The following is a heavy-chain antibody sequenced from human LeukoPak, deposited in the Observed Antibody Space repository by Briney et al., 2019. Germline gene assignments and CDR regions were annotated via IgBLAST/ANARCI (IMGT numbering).Heavy chain of an antibody. CDR1: GFTFSSYA. CDR3: AETPPPNSYYYYYYMDV. D-gene: IGHD4-23*01. V-gene: IGHV3-23*01. J-gene: IGHJ6*03. Sequence: SGGSLRLSCAASGFTFSSYAMSWVRQAPGKGLEWVSAISGSGGSTYYADSVKGRFTISRDNSKNTLYLQMNSLRAEDTAVYYCAETPPPNSYYYYYYMDVWGKGTTVTVSS. CDR2: ISGSGGST.